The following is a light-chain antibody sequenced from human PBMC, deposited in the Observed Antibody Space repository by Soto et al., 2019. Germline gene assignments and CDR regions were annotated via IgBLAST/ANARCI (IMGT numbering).Light chain of an antibody. Sequence: DIQLTQSPSFLSASVGDRVTITCRASQGISSYLAWYQQKPGKAPKLLIYAASTLQSGIPSRFSGSGSGTEITLTISSLQPEDFANYYCQQRNSYPNTFGQGTRLDIK. J-gene: IGKJ5*01. CDR3: QQRNSYPNT. CDR1: QGISSY. CDR2: AAS. V-gene: IGKV1-9*01.